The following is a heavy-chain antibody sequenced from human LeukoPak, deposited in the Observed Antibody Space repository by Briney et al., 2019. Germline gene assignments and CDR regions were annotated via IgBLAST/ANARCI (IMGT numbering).Heavy chain of an antibody. CDR1: GFTFSSYE. V-gene: IGHV3-48*03. D-gene: IGHD3-10*01. J-gene: IGHJ6*03. Sequence: GGSLRLSCAASGFTFSSYEMTWVRQAPGKGLEWVSYISSSGSTIYYADSVKGRFTISRDNAKNSLYLQMNSLRAEDTAVYYCATPPRFSYYYYYMDVWGKGTTVTVSS. CDR2: ISSSGSTI. CDR3: ATPPRFSYYYYYMDV.